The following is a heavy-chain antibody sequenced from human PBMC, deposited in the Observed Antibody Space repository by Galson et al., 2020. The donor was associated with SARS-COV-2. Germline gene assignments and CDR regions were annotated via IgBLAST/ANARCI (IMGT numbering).Heavy chain of an antibody. CDR2: IIPIFGTA. V-gene: IGHV1-69*13. Sequence: SVKVSCKASGGTFSSYAISWVRQAPGQGLEWMGGIIPIFGTANYAQKFQGRVTITADESTSTAYMELSSLRSEDTAVYYCARAGYQLYPRDYYYGMDVWGQGTTVTVSS. J-gene: IGHJ6*02. CDR1: GGTFSSYA. CDR3: ARAGYQLYPRDYYYGMDV. D-gene: IGHD2-2*01.